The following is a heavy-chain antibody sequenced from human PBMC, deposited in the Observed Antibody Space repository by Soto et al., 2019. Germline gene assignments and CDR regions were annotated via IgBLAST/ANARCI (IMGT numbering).Heavy chain of an antibody. CDR1: GFTFSSYW. Sequence: GGSLRLSCAASGFTFSSYWMHWVRQAPGKGLEWVAVISYDGSNKYYADSVKGRFTISRDNSKNTLYLQMNSLRAEDTAVYYCARAGCDGGSCYTLVGLRYGMDVWGQGTTVTVSS. J-gene: IGHJ6*02. D-gene: IGHD2-15*01. CDR2: ISYDGSNK. CDR3: ARAGCDGGSCYTLVGLRYGMDV. V-gene: IGHV3-30-3*01.